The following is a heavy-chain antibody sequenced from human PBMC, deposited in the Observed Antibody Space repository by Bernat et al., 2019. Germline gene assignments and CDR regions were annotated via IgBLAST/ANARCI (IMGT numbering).Heavy chain of an antibody. CDR3: ARLYYPYQLLLGYFDY. V-gene: IGHV5-10-1*03. CDR2: IDPSDSYT. J-gene: IGHJ4*02. CDR1: GYSFTSYW. D-gene: IGHD2-2*01. Sequence: EVQLVQSGAEVKKPGESLRISCKGSGYSFTSYWISWVRQMPGKGLEWMGRIDPSDSYTNYSPSFQGHVTISADKSISTAYLQWSSLKASDTAMYYCARLYYPYQLLLGYFDYWGQGTLVTVSS.